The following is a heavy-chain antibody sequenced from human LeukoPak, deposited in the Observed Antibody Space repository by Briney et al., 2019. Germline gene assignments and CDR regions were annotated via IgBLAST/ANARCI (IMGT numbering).Heavy chain of an antibody. Sequence: GGSLRLSCAASGFSFSSYSMNWVRQAPGKGLEWASSISRSSSYIYYADSVRGRFTISRDNSRNSLYLQMNSLRAEDTALYYCARDLGFGASTYAFEIWGQGTMVTVSS. J-gene: IGHJ3*02. CDR2: ISRSSSYI. V-gene: IGHV3-21*01. CDR3: ARDLGFGASTYAFEI. D-gene: IGHD3-10*01. CDR1: GFSFSSYS.